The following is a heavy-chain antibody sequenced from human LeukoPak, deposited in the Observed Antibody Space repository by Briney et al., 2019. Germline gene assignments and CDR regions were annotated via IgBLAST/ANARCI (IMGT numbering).Heavy chain of an antibody. Sequence: SVKVSCKASGYTFTSYAIGWVRQAPGQGLEWMGGIIPIFGTANCAQKFEGRVTITADESTSTAYMELSSLRSEDTAVYYCARYEWELNFALDYWGQGTLVTVSS. CDR3: ARYEWELNFALDY. J-gene: IGHJ4*02. V-gene: IGHV1-69*13. CDR2: IIPIFGTA. D-gene: IGHD1-26*01. CDR1: GYTFTSYA.